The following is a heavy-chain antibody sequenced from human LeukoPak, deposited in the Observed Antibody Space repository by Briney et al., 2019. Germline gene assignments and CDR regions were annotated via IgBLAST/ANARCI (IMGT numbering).Heavy chain of an antibody. J-gene: IGHJ6*02. V-gene: IGHV3-21*01. CDR3: ARITLQGPYGMDV. Sequence: PGGSLRLSCVVSRYTFSTYSMDWVRQAPGKGLEWVSSISYSSSYIFYTDSVKGRFTISRDDAKNSLFLQMNSLRAEDTAVYYCARITLQGPYGMDVWGQGTTVTVSS. CDR2: ISYSSSYI. D-gene: IGHD3-16*01. CDR1: RYTFSTYS.